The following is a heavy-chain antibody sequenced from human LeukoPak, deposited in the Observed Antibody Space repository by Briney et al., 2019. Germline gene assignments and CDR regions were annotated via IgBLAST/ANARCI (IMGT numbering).Heavy chain of an antibody. CDR3: ARDDNTAMVPLDY. V-gene: IGHV3-30*04. Sequence: GRSLRLSCAASGFTFSSYAMHWVRQAPGKGLEWVAVISYDGSNKYYADSVKGRFTISRDNSKNTLYLQMNSLRAEDTAVYYCARDDNTAMVPLDYWGQGTLVTVSS. CDR2: ISYDGSNK. J-gene: IGHJ4*02. D-gene: IGHD5-18*01. CDR1: GFTFSSYA.